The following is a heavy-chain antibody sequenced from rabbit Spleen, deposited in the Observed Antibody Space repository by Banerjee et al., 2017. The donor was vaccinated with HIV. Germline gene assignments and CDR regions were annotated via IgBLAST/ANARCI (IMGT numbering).Heavy chain of an antibody. CDR1: GVSFSSNW. Sequence: QSLEESGGDLVKPGASLTLTCTASGVSFSSNWICWVRQAPGKGLEWIACINAVTGKAVYASWAKGRSTFSKALSTTVTLQLSSLTAADTATYFCARDLTGVIGWNFGWWGQGTLVTVS. J-gene: IGHJ3*01. CDR2: INAVTGKA. CDR3: ARDLTGVIGWNFGW. D-gene: IGHD4-1*01. V-gene: IGHV1S40*01.